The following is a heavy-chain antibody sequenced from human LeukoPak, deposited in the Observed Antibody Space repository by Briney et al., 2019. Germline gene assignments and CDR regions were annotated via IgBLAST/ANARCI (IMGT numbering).Heavy chain of an antibody. V-gene: IGHV3-30*02. CDR1: GFTFSSFG. D-gene: IGHD3-10*01. CDR2: IWSDGSNE. CDR3: AKDWGSGTVIRSVHTH. J-gene: IGHJ4*02. Sequence: PGGSLRLSCAASGFTFSSFGMHWVRQAPGKGLQWVAFIWSDGSNEYYADSVKGRFTMSKDNSKNTLYLQMNNLRLDDTAVYYCAKDWGSGTVIRSVHTHWGQGTLVTVSS.